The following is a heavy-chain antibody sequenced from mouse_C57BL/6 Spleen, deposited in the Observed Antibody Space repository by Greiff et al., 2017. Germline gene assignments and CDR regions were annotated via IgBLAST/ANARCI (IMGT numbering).Heavy chain of an antibody. V-gene: IGHV1-9*01. CDR3: ARCGYVPWFAY. CDR2: ILPGSGST. D-gene: IGHD2-2*01. J-gene: IGHJ3*01. Sequence: VQVVESGAELMKPGASVKLSCKATGYTFTGYWIEWVKQRPGHGLEWIGEILPGSGSTNYNEKFKGKATFTADTSSNPAYMHLSSLTTEDSAIFFCARCGYVPWFAYWGQGTLVTVSA. CDR1: GYTFTGYW.